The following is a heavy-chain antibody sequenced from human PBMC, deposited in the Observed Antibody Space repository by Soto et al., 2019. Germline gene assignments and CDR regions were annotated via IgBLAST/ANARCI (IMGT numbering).Heavy chain of an antibody. CDR2: IKSENDGGAT. CDR3: TTDAQWGI. Sequence: GGSLRLSCAASGLTFNKAWMNCVRHTPGKGLEWVGRIKSENDGGATEYSAPVKDRFTISRDDSKDTLYLQMNSLKTEVTAVYYCTTDAQWGIWGQGTLVTVSS. J-gene: IGHJ3*02. D-gene: IGHD2-8*01. V-gene: IGHV3-15*07. CDR1: GLTFNKAW.